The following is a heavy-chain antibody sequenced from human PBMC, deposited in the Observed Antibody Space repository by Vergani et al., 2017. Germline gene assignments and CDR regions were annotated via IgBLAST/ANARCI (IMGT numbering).Heavy chain of an antibody. D-gene: IGHD3-10*01. Sequence: VQLVESGGGVVQPGGSLRLSCVASGFIVSSNYMSWVRQAPGKGLEWVSVIYDSGSTDYADSVKGRFTISRDNSKNTLYLQMNSLRAEDTAVYYCARDSGAWGQGTLVTVSS. J-gene: IGHJ5*02. CDR3: ARDSGA. CDR1: GFIVSSNY. V-gene: IGHV3-53*01. CDR2: IYDSGST.